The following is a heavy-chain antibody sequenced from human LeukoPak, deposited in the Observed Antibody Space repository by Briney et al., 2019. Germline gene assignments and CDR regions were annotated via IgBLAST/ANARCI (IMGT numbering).Heavy chain of an antibody. CDR2: ISYDGSNK. V-gene: IGHV3-30*04. J-gene: IGHJ4*02. Sequence: GGSLRLSCAASEFTFSSYAMHWVRQAPGMGLEWVAVISYDGSNKYYADSVKGRFTISRDDSKNTLYLQMNSLRAEDTAVYYCARVPYYDSSGYDYWGQGTLVTVSS. CDR1: EFTFSSYA. D-gene: IGHD3-22*01. CDR3: ARVPYYDSSGYDY.